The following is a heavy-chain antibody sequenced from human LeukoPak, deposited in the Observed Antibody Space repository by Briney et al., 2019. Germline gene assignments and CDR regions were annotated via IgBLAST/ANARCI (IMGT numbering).Heavy chain of an antibody. CDR3: ARGERGGYCSSTSCRWFDP. V-gene: IGHV4-34*01. Sequence: PSETLSLTCDVSGDSISSGDYFWSWIRQPPGKGLEWIGEINHSGSTNYNPSLKSRVTISVDTSKNQFSLKLSSVTAADTAVYYCARGERGGYCSSTSCRWFDPWGQGTLVTVSS. CDR2: INHSGST. CDR1: GDSISSGDYF. D-gene: IGHD2-2*01. J-gene: IGHJ5*02.